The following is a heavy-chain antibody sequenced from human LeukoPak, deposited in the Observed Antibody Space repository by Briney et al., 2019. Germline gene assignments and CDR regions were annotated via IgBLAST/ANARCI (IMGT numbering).Heavy chain of an antibody. CDR3: ARSDCSTTSCVAYYGMDV. CDR2: IYYSGST. CDR1: GGSFSNYY. V-gene: IGHV4-59*08. Sequence: PSETLSLTCTVSGGSFSNYYWNWIRQPPGKGLEWIGYIYYSGSTNYDPSLKSRVTISVDTSKNQFSLKLSSMTAADTAVYYCARSDCSTTSCVAYYGMDVWGQGTTVTVSS. D-gene: IGHD2-2*01. J-gene: IGHJ6*02.